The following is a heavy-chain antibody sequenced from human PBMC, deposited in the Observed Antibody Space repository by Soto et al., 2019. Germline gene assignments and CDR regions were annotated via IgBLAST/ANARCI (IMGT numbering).Heavy chain of an antibody. CDR2: IYYSGST. Sequence: SETLSLTCTVSGGSISSGGYYWSWIRQHPGKGLEWIGYIYYSGSTYYNPSLKSRVTISVDTSKNQFSLKLSSVTAADTAVYYCASAHCSGGSCYSGISFDYWGQGTLVTVSS. D-gene: IGHD2-15*01. CDR1: GGSISSGGYY. J-gene: IGHJ4*02. CDR3: ASAHCSGGSCYSGISFDY. V-gene: IGHV4-31*03.